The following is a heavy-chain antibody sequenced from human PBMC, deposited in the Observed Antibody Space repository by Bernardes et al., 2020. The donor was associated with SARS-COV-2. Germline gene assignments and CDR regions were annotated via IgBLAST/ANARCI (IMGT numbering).Heavy chain of an antibody. V-gene: IGHV4-61*08. J-gene: IGHJ4*02. CDR2: IYYTGST. Sequence: SETLSLTCTVSGGSVNSRGYYWRWIRQPPGQELEWIGQIYYTGSTYYNPSLKSRVTISVDTSKNQFSLKLSSVTAADTAVYYCARGGSRATWIQLWFSPPFDYWGQGTLVTVSS. CDR1: GGSVNSRGYY. CDR3: ARGGSRATWIQLWFSPPFDY. D-gene: IGHD5-18*01.